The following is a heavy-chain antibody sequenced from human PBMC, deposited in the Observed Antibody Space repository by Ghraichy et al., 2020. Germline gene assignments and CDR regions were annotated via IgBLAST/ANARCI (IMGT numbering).Heavy chain of an antibody. CDR3: ARGGSKTASVIYGLDV. V-gene: IGHV3-74*01. CDR1: GFTFSDYW. J-gene: IGHJ6*02. CDR2: INTDGSPI. Sequence: GGSLRLSCAASGFTFSDYWMHWVRQAPGQGLVWVSRINTDGSPINYADSVKGRFTISRDNAKNTVYLQMHSLSPEDTAVYYCARGGSKTASVIYGLDVWGQGTTVTVSS. D-gene: IGHD3-10*01.